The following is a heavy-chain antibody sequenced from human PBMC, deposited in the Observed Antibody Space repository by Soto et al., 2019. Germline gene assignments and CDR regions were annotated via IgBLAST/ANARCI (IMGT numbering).Heavy chain of an antibody. CDR3: AMDDIRCSGGSCYGVPMEV. V-gene: IGHV3-66*01. D-gene: IGHD2-15*01. CDR2: IQSGGTT. Sequence: EVQLVESGGGLVQPGGSLRLSCAASGFTVSSKYMSWVRQAQGKGLEWVSLIQSGGTTYYADSVKGRFTISRDSSKNMLHLQMDSLRAEDTAVYYCAMDDIRCSGGSCYGVPMEVWGKGTTVTVSS. J-gene: IGHJ6*03. CDR1: GFTVSSKY.